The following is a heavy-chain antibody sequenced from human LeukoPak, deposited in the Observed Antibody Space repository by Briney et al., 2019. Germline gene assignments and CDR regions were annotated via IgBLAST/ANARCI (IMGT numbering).Heavy chain of an antibody. CDR3: ARVHCIGHSCYVDY. D-gene: IGHD2-15*01. CDR1: GASIRSHY. V-gene: IGHV4-4*07. CDR2: IYISGST. J-gene: IGHJ4*02. Sequence: SETLSLTCSVSGASIRSHYWSWIRQPAGKGLEWIGHIYISGSTNYNPSLKSRVTISVDTSKNQFSLKLSSLTAADTAVYYCARVHCIGHSCYVDYWGQGAPVTVSS.